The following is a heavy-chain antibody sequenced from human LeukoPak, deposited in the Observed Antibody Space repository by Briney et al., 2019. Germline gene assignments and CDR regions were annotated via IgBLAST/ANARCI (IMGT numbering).Heavy chain of an antibody. CDR1: GFTVSSYY. J-gene: IGHJ2*01. D-gene: IGHD5-24*01. Sequence: PGGSLRLSCAASGFTVSSYYMSWVRQAPGKGLEWVSIFYSGDTTYHVDSVKGRFTISRDNSKNTLDLQMNSLRAEDMAVYYRARTRDGYNYADDGYFDLWGRGTLVTVSS. CDR3: ARTRDGYNYADDGYFDL. CDR2: FYSGDTT. V-gene: IGHV3-53*01.